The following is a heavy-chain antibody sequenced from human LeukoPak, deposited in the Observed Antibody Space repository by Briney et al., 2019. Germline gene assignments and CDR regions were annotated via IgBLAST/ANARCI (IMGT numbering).Heavy chain of an antibody. Sequence: GGSLRLSCAASGFTFSSYSMNWVRQAPGKGLVWVSRINSDGSSTSYADSVKGRFTISRDNAKNTLYLQMNSLRAEDTAVYYCAREGLWPDWYFDLWGRGTLVTVSS. CDR3: AREGLWPDWYFDL. D-gene: IGHD5-18*01. CDR1: GFTFSSYS. CDR2: INSDGSST. V-gene: IGHV3-74*01. J-gene: IGHJ2*01.